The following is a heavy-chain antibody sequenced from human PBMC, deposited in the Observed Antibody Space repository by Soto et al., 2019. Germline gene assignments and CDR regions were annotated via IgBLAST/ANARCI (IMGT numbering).Heavy chain of an antibody. CDR1: GFTFSSYA. CDR2: ISGSGGST. D-gene: IGHD3-10*01. J-gene: IGHJ4*02. Sequence: GGSLRLSCAASGFTFSSYAMSWVRQAPGKGLEWVSAISGSGGSTYYADSVKGRFTISRDNSKNTLYLQMNSLRAEDTAVYYCAKSTTYYYGSGSYSHFDYWGQGTLVTVSS. CDR3: AKSTTYYYGSGSYSHFDY. V-gene: IGHV3-23*01.